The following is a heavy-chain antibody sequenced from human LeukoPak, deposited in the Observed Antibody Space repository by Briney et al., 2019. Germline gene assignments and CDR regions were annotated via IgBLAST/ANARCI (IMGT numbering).Heavy chain of an antibody. D-gene: IGHD7-27*01. CDR3: AGYLTGDPQTFDY. V-gene: IGHV1-69*13. CDR2: IIPIFGTA. J-gene: IGHJ4*02. Sequence: ASVKVSCEASGGTFSSYAISWVRQAPGQGLEWMGGIIPIFGTANYAQKFQGRVTITADESTSTAYMELSSLRSEDTAVYYCAGYLTGDPQTFDYWGQGTLVTVSS. CDR1: GGTFSSYA.